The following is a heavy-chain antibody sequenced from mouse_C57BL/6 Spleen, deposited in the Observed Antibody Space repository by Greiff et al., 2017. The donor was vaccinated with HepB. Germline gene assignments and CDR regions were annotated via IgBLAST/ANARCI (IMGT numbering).Heavy chain of an antibody. CDR2: IDPETGGT. Sequence: VQLQESGAELVRPGASVTLSCKASGYTFTDYEIHWVKQTPVHGLEWIGAIDPETGGTAYNQKFKGKAILTADKSSSTAYMELRSLTSEDSAVYYCTRPYDGYYVGYAMDYWGQGTSVTVSS. D-gene: IGHD2-3*01. V-gene: IGHV1-15*01. CDR1: GYTFTDYE. CDR3: TRPYDGYYVGYAMDY. J-gene: IGHJ4*01.